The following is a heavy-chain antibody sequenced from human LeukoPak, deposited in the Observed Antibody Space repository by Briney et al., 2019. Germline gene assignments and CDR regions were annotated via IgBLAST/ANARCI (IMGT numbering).Heavy chain of an antibody. CDR2: IRYDGSNK. V-gene: IGHV3-30*02. CDR1: GFTFSSYG. CDR3: ASRRGYSYGYLDY. Sequence: PGGSLRLSCAASGFTFSSYGMHWVRQAPGKGLEWVAFIRYDGSNKYYADSVKGRFTISRDNSKNTLYLQMNSLRAEDTAVYYCASRRGYSYGYLDYWGQGTLVTVCS. D-gene: IGHD5-18*01. J-gene: IGHJ4*02.